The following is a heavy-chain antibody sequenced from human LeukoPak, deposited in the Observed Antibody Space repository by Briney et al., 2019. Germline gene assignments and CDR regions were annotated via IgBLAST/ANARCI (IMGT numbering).Heavy chain of an antibody. V-gene: IGHV4-38-2*01. D-gene: IGHD2-2*01. CDR3: ARLSCSSTSCYFDY. CDR1: GYSISSGYY. CDR2: IYHSGST. Sequence: SETLSLTCAVSGYSISSGYYRGWIRQPPGKGLEWIGSIYHSGSTYYNPSLKSRVTISVDTSENQFSLKLSSVTAADTAVYYCARLSCSSTSCYFDYWGQGTLVTVSS. J-gene: IGHJ4*02.